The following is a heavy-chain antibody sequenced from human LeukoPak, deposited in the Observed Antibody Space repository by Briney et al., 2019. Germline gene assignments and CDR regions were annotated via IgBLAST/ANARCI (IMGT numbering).Heavy chain of an antibody. J-gene: IGHJ3*02. V-gene: IGHV3-9*01. D-gene: IGHD3-22*01. Sequence: GGSLRLSCAASGFTFDDYAMHWVRQAPGKGLEWVSGISWNSGSIGYADSVKGRFTISRDNAKNSRYLQMNSLRAEDTALYYCAKDRATSRNYYDSSGPKGLWDAFDIWGQGTMVTVSS. CDR2: ISWNSGSI. CDR3: AKDRATSRNYYDSSGPKGLWDAFDI. CDR1: GFTFDDYA.